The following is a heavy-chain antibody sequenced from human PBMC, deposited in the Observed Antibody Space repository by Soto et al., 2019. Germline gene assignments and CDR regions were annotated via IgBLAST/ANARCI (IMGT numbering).Heavy chain of an antibody. J-gene: IGHJ6*02. Sequence: AASVKVSCKASGGTFSSYAISWVRQAPGQGLEWMGGIIPIFGTANYAQKFQGRVTITADESTSTAYMELSSLRSEDTAVYYCARDRLGVVPAAIPGDYYYGMDVWGQGTTVTVSS. CDR2: IIPIFGTA. CDR3: ARDRLGVVPAAIPGDYYYGMDV. V-gene: IGHV1-69*13. D-gene: IGHD2-2*02. CDR1: GGTFSSYA.